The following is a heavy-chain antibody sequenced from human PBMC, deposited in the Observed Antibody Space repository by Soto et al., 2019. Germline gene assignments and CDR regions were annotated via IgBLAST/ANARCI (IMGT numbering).Heavy chain of an antibody. CDR1: GFPFSISW. V-gene: IGHV3-74*01. CDR3: LSGRGY. Sequence: GSLRLSCGSSGFPFSISWMHWVRQVPGKGLEWVSRITSDGTKTIYADSVRGRFTISRDNAENTVYLQMNSLRAEDTGVYYCLSGRGYWGQGTLVTVSS. CDR2: ITSDGTKT. J-gene: IGHJ4*02.